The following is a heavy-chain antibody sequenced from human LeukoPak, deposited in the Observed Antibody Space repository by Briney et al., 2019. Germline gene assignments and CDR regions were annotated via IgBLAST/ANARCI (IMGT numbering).Heavy chain of an antibody. V-gene: IGHV4-59*02. CDR2: IYYSGST. CDR1: GGSGSSYY. Sequence: SETLSLTCTVSGGSGSSYYWSWIRQPPGKGLEWIGYIYYSGSTNYKPSLKSRVTISVETSKNPFSLKLRSVTAADTAVYYCARVTGYMIEDYFDYWGQGTLVTVSS. J-gene: IGHJ4*02. CDR3: ARVTGYMIEDYFDY. D-gene: IGHD3-22*01.